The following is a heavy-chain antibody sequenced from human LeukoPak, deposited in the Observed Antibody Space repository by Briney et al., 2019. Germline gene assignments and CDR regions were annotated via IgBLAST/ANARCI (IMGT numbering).Heavy chain of an antibody. Sequence: ASVKVSCKVSGYTHTDLSMHWVRQAPGKGLEWMGGFDPEDGETIYAQKFQGRVTMTEDTSTDTAYMELSSLRSEDTAVYYCATCTAKSGGTPHDWGQGTLVTVSS. CDR1: GYTHTDLS. J-gene: IGHJ4*02. CDR3: ATCTAKSGGTPHD. D-gene: IGHD2-15*01. CDR2: FDPEDGET. V-gene: IGHV1-24*01.